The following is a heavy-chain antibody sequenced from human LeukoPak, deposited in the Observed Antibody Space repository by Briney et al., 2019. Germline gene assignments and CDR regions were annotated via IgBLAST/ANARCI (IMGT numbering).Heavy chain of an antibody. Sequence: PGGSLRLSCAASGFSFSSYNMYWVRQAPGQGLEWVSSITTTGGSIYYADSVRGRFTISRDNAKNSLFLHMNTLRIEDTAVYYCARDSDYGDYGQTAEYFQHWGQGTLVTVSS. CDR2: ITTTGGSI. CDR3: ARDSDYGDYGQTAEYFQH. D-gene: IGHD4-17*01. CDR1: GFSFSSYN. V-gene: IGHV3-21*06. J-gene: IGHJ1*01.